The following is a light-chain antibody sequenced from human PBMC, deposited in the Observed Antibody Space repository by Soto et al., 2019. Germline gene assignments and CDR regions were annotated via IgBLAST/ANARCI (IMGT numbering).Light chain of an antibody. J-gene: IGKJ4*01. V-gene: IGKV1-5*03. CDR3: QQYNSYPLT. Sequence: DIQMTQSPSTLSASVGDRVTITCRASQTISSWLAWYQQKPGQAPKLLIYKASSLESAVPSRFSGSGSGTEFTLTISGLQPDDIATYYCQQYNSYPLTFGGGTKVEIK. CDR1: QTISSW. CDR2: KAS.